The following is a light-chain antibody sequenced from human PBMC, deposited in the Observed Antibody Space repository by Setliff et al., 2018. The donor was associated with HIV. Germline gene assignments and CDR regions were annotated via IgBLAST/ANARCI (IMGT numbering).Light chain of an antibody. Sequence: LTQPASVSGSPGQSITIPCSGSLRYIGKYNSVSGYKQHPGEVPKLIMYTVSQRPSVVSERFYGSKSGNTASLTIPGLQAEDEADYYCSSYVQGDTWVFGGGT. CDR2: TVS. CDR3: SSYVQGDTWV. J-gene: IGLJ3*02. CDR1: LRYIGKYNS. V-gene: IGLV2-23*02.